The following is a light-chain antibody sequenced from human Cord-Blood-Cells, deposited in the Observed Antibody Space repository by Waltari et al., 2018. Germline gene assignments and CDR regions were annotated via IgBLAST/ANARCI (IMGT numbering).Light chain of an antibody. CDR3: CSYAGSSTYVV. Sequence: QSALTQPVSVSGSPGQSITISCTGTSSDVGSYNLVSWYQQHPGKAPKLMIYEGSKRPSGVSIRCSGSKSGNTASLTISGLQAEDEADYYCCSYAGSSTYVVFGGGTKLTVL. CDR1: SSDVGSYNL. CDR2: EGS. V-gene: IGLV2-23*01. J-gene: IGLJ2*01.